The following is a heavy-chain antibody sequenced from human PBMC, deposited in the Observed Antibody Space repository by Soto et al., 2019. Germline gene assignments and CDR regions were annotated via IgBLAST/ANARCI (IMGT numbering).Heavy chain of an antibody. D-gene: IGHD3-9*01. J-gene: IGHJ4*02. V-gene: IGHV4-39*01. CDR2: IYYSGST. CDR3: ARHRGYYDILTGYYTELNFDY. CDR1: GGSISSSSYY. Sequence: SETLSLTXTVSGGSISSSSYYWGWIRQPPGKGLEWIASIYYSGSTYYNPSLKSRVTISVDTSKNQFSLKLSSVTAADTAVYYCARHRGYYDILTGYYTELNFDYWGQGTLVTVSS.